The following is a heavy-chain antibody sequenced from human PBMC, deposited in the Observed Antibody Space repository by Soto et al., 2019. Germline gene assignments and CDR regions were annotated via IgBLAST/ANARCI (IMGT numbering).Heavy chain of an antibody. J-gene: IGHJ4*02. Sequence: QAHLAQSGAEVKKPGSSVTVSCKASGGTFNSYGIRWVRQAPGQGLDWMGVIIPLYGTVNYAQKFQGRVSITEDKSTSTAYMDLNSLRSDDTAVYYCARVRVNRGVFPSHFGLWSQGTQVTVSS. V-gene: IGHV1-69*06. CDR2: IIPLYGTV. CDR3: ARVRVNRGVFPSHFGL. CDR1: GGTFNSYG. D-gene: IGHD3-10*01.